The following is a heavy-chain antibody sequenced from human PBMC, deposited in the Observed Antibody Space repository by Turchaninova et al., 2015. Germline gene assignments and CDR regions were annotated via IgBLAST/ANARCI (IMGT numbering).Heavy chain of an antibody. J-gene: IGHJ4*02. D-gene: IGHD3-22*01. Sequence: QVQLQESGPGLVQPSDTLSLPCPFTGCTVSRGSNFWSGTRQPPGKGLEWIGYTYSTGSTNYNPSLNSRVPISVDTSKNQFSLKLTSVTAADTAVYYCARDTDYHDSSGVFDYWGQGTLVTVSS. CDR1: GCTVSRGSNF. CDR3: ARDTDYHDSSGVFDY. V-gene: IGHV4-61*01. CDR2: TYSTGST.